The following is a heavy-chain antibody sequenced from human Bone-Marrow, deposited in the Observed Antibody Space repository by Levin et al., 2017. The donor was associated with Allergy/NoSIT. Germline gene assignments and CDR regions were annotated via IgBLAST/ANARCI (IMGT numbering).Heavy chain of an antibody. CDR1: GFTFDDYA. CDR2: IRRKGISM. J-gene: IGHJ4*02. D-gene: IGHD6-13*01. Sequence: SCAASGFTFDDYAMHWVRQAPGKGLEWVSGIRRKGISMGYADSVEGRFTISRDNAKNSLYLEMNSLEVEDTALYYCVKDWGQKTAAFAYWGQGVLVTVSS. CDR3: VKDWGQKTAAFAY. V-gene: IGHV3-9*01.